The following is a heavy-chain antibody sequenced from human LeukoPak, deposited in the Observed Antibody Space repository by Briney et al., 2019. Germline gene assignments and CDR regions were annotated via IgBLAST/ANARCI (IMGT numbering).Heavy chain of an antibody. V-gene: IGHV3-15*07. CDR1: GFTFSSYW. CDR2: IKSKTDGGTT. Sequence: AGSLRLSCAASGFTFSSYWMNWVRRAPGKGLEWVGRIKSKTDGGTTDYAAPVKGRFTISRDDSKNTLYLQMNSLTTEDTAVHYCATYYYDSSGYPLFHYWGQGTLVTVSS. J-gene: IGHJ4*02. D-gene: IGHD3-22*01. CDR3: ATYYYDSSGYPLFHY.